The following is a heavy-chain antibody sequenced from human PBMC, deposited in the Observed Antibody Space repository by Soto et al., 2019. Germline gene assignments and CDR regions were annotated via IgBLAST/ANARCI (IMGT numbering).Heavy chain of an antibody. D-gene: IGHD6-6*01. CDR1: GGSVRSGSYY. V-gene: IGHV4-61*01. Sequence: SETLSLTCTVSGGSVRSGSYYWIWIRHPPGKGLEWIGYIYYSGSTNYNPSLKSRVTISVDTSKNQFSLKLSSVTAADTAVYYCAREGGDGAARTGYYYYYGMDVWGQGTTVTVS. J-gene: IGHJ6*02. CDR3: AREGGDGAARTGYYYYYGMDV. CDR2: IYYSGST.